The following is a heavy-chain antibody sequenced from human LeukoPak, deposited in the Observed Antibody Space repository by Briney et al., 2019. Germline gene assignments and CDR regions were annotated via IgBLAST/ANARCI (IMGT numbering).Heavy chain of an antibody. CDR1: GFTFSNYR. J-gene: IGHJ6*03. Sequence: GGSLRLSCAASGFTFSNYRMSWIRQAPGKGLEWVSAISGSGGSTYYADSVKGRFTISRDNSKNTLYLQMNSLRAEDTAVYYCAKGAGSYYYYMDVWGKGTTVTVSS. CDR2: ISGSGGST. D-gene: IGHD1-14*01. CDR3: AKGAGSYYYYMDV. V-gene: IGHV3-23*01.